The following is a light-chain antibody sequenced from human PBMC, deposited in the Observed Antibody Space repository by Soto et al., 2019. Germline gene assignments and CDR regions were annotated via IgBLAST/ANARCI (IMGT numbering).Light chain of an antibody. V-gene: IGKV1-13*02. CDR3: QQVNSYPFT. Sequence: AIQLTQSPSSLAASTGDRVTITCRASQGIASGLAWYQQKPGKAPKLLLQDASRLGSGFPSRFSGSGSGTDFTLTISSLQPEDFATYHCQQVNSYPFTFGGGTKLEI. CDR1: QGIASG. J-gene: IGKJ2*01. CDR2: DAS.